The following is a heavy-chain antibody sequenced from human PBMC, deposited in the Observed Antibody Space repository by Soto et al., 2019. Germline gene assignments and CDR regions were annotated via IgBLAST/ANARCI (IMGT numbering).Heavy chain of an antibody. CDR2: IYYSGST. CDR3: ARKGYCSSTSCYDLDYYYGMDV. Sequence: PSETLSLTCTVSGGSISSYYWSWIRQPPGKGLEWIGYIYYSGSTNYNPSLKSRVTISVDTSKNQFSLKLSSVTAADTAVYYCARKGYCSSTSCYDLDYYYGMDVWGQGTTVTVSS. D-gene: IGHD2-2*01. J-gene: IGHJ6*02. V-gene: IGHV4-59*01. CDR1: GGSISSYY.